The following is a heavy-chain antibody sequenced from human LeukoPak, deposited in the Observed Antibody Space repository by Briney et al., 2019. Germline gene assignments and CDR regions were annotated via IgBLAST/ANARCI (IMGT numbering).Heavy chain of an antibody. CDR3: ARGVSSGWHPEYFQH. CDR1: GFTFSSYE. Sequence: HPGGSLRLSCAASGFTFSSYEMNWVRQAPGKGLEWVSYISSSGSTIYYADSVKGRFTISRDNAKNSLYLQMNSLRAEDTAVYYCARGVSSGWHPEYFQHWGQGTLVTVSS. D-gene: IGHD6-19*01. CDR2: ISSSGSTI. J-gene: IGHJ1*01. V-gene: IGHV3-48*03.